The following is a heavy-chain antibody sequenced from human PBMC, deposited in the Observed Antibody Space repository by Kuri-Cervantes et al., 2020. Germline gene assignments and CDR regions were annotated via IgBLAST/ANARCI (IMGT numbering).Heavy chain of an antibody. J-gene: IGHJ4*02. CDR3: ATGVGATGY. D-gene: IGHD1-26*01. Sequence: GGSLRLSCAASGFTFSNYGMHWVRQAPGKGLEWVAVISYDGTNKYYADSVKGRFTISRDNSKNTLYLQMNSLRAEDTAVYYCATGVGATGYWGQGTLVTVSS. V-gene: IGHV3-30*03. CDR1: GFTFSNYG. CDR2: ISYDGTNK.